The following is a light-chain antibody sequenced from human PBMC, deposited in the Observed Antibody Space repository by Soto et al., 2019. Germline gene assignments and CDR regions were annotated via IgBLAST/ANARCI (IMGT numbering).Light chain of an antibody. Sequence: EIVLTQSPGTLSLSPGERATLSCRASQSFSSNYLAWYQQKPGQAPRILIYGATTRATGIPDRFCGSESGTDFTLTISRLEPEDSAVYYCQQYSSVWTFGQGTKVEI. CDR2: GAT. V-gene: IGKV3-20*01. CDR1: QSFSSNY. CDR3: QQYSSVWT. J-gene: IGKJ1*01.